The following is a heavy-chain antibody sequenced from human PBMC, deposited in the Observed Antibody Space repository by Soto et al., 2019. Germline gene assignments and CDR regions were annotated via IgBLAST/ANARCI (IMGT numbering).Heavy chain of an antibody. V-gene: IGHV3-33*01. CDR1: GFTFSSYG. CDR2: IWYDGSNK. Sequence: GGSLRLSCAASGFTFSSYGMHWVRQAPGKGLEWVAVIWYDGSNKYYADSVKGRFTISRDNSKNTLYLQMNSLRAEDTAVYYCARAIRGSVSSGYSPSGYYGMDVWGQGTTVTVSS. D-gene: IGHD3-22*01. J-gene: IGHJ6*02. CDR3: ARAIRGSVSSGYSPSGYYGMDV.